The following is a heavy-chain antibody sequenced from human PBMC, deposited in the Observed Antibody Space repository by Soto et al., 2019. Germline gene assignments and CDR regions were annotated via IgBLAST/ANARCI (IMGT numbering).Heavy chain of an antibody. J-gene: IGHJ4*02. CDR1: GGSFSGYY. CDR2: INHSGST. V-gene: IGHV4-34*01. D-gene: IGHD3-22*01. Sequence: LSLTCAVYGGSFSGYYWSWIRQPPGKGLEWIGEINHSGSTNYNPSLKSRVTISVDTSKNQFSLKLSSVTAADTAVYYCARVRVLRFLHYYDSSPAYYFGYWGQGTLVTVSS. CDR3: ARVRVLRFLHYYDSSPAYYFGY.